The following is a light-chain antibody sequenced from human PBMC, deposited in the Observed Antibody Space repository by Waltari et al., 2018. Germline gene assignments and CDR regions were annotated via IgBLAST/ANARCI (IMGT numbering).Light chain of an antibody. V-gene: IGLV3-9*01. CDR1: NIGDKI. J-gene: IGLJ3*02. CDR3: QVWTTGAGV. CDR2: TDT. Sequence: SYELTQPVSVSVALGQTARITCGGNNIGDKIVHWYQQKPGQAPVLVLFTDTNRPSGSPGRVCGAKAGNTATLTSRRAQGGDEAEDYWQVWTTGAGVFGGGTKLSV.